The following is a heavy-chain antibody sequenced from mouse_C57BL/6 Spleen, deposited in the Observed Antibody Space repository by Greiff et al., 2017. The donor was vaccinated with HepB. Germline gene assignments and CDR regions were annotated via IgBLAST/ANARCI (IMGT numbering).Heavy chain of an antibody. D-gene: IGHD2-4*01. J-gene: IGHJ3*01. CDR1: GFTFTDYY. Sequence: EVQGVESGGGLVQPGGSLSLSCAASGFTFTDYYMSWVRQPPGKALEWLGFIRNKANGYTTEYSASVKGRFTISRDNSQSILYLQMNALRAEDRATYYCARGIYDYGAWFAYWGQGTLVTVSA. V-gene: IGHV7-3*01. CDR2: IRNKANGYTT. CDR3: ARGIYDYGAWFAY.